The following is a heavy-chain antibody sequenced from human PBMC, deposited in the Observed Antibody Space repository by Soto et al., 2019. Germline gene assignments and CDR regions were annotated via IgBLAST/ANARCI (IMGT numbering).Heavy chain of an antibody. CDR2: IIPIFGTA. CDR3: ARDPLSYCGGDCYTRGDWFDP. Sequence: QVQLVQSGAEVKKPGSSVKVSCKASGGTFSSYAISWVRQAPGQGLEWMGGIIPIFGTANYAQKFQGRVRITADESTSTAYMELSRLRSEDTAVYYCARDPLSYCGGDCYTRGDWFDPWGQGTLVTVSS. J-gene: IGHJ5*02. D-gene: IGHD2-21*02. V-gene: IGHV1-69*01. CDR1: GGTFSSYA.